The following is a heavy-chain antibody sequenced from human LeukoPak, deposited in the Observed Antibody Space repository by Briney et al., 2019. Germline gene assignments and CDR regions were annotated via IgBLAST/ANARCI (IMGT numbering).Heavy chain of an antibody. V-gene: IGHV3-9*01. J-gene: IGHJ3*01. CDR3: AKDLAVGTTPRVYAFDV. D-gene: IGHD1-26*01. CDR1: GFTFYGYA. CDR2: VNRNSDTI. Sequence: GGSLTLSCAASGFTFYGYAMHWVRQVPGKGLEWVGGVNRNSDTIAYGDSVKGRFTISRDNARNSLYLQMNNLRTKDTALYYCAKDLAVGTTPRVYAFDVWGQGTMVTVS.